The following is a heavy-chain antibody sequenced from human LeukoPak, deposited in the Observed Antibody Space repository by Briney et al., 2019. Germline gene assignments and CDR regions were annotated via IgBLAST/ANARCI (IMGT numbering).Heavy chain of an antibody. J-gene: IGHJ6*02. D-gene: IGHD2-2*01. CDR1: GFTFSSYS. Sequence: GGSLRLSCAASGFTFSSYSMNLVRQAPGKGLEWVSSISSSSSYIYYADSVKGRFTISRDNAKNSLYLQMNSLRAEDTAVYYCARPGYCSSTSCSEYYYYYYGMDVWGQGTTVTVSS. CDR3: ARPGYCSSTSCSEYYYYYYGMDV. V-gene: IGHV3-21*01. CDR2: ISSSSSYI.